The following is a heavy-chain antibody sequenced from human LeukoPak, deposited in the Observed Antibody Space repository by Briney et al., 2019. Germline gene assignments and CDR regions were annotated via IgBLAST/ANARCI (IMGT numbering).Heavy chain of an antibody. CDR1: GFTFSSYS. Sequence: PGGSLRLSCAASGFTFSSYSMTWVRQAPGKGLEWVSSISRSSSYIYYADSVKGRFTISRDNAKNSLYLQMNSLRAEDTAVYYCAREGGGTTVSPWYYYYYMDVWGKGTTVTVSS. D-gene: IGHD4-17*01. CDR2: ISRSSSYI. J-gene: IGHJ6*03. V-gene: IGHV3-21*01. CDR3: AREGGGTTVSPWYYYYYMDV.